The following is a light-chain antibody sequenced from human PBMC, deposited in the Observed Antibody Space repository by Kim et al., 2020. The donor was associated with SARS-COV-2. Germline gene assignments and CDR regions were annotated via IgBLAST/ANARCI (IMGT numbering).Light chain of an antibody. J-gene: IGLJ3*02. Sequence: QSALTQPASVSGSPGQSITISCTGSSSDVGNYNLVSWYQQYPGKAPKLIIYEVSQRPSGVSDRFSASESDNTASLTISGLQAEDEADYHCCSFAGNAIWVFGGGTQLTVL. V-gene: IGLV2-23*02. CDR3: CSFAGNAIWV. CDR2: EVS. CDR1: SSDVGNYNL.